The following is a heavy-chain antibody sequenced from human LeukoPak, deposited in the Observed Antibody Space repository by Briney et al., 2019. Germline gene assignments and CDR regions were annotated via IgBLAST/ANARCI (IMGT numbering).Heavy chain of an antibody. J-gene: IGHJ4*02. V-gene: IGHV1-18*04. CDR3: ARDPRNYYDSSGYSVYFEY. Sequence: ASVTVSSMHSVYTLTVYGTCWVRQAPGQGLAWMGWICVYSGHTKSVQKVQHRVTMTTDTSTNTAYIELRSLRSDDTAVYCCARDPRNYYDSSGYSVYFEYWGQGTLLTVSS. D-gene: IGHD3-22*01. CDR2: ICVYSGHT. CDR1: VYTLTVYG.